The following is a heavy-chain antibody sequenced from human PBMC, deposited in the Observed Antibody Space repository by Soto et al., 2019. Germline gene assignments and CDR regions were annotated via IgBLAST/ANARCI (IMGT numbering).Heavy chain of an antibody. CDR3: AKGRAGGPDYGDYVPFGT. CDR1: GFTFSSYA. CDR2: ISGSGGST. V-gene: IGHV3-23*01. J-gene: IGHJ5*02. D-gene: IGHD4-17*01. Sequence: GESLKISCAASGFTFSSYAMSWVRQAPGKGLEWVSAISGSGGSTYYADSVKGRFTISRDNSKNTLYLQMNSLRAEDTAVYYCAKGRAGGPDYGDYVPFGTWGQGTLVTVSS.